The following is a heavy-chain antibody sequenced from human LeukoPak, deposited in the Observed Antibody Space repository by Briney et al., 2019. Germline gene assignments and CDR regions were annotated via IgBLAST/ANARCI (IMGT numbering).Heavy chain of an antibody. V-gene: IGHV3-74*01. J-gene: IGHJ6*02. CDR2: INTDESST. CDR1: GFTFNNYW. Sequence: GGSLRLPCAASGFTFNNYWMHWVRQAPGKGLVWVSRINTDESSTSYADSVKGRFTISRDNAKNTVYLQMNSLRAEDTAVYYCTRDLMDYDVSTGLHHYYMDVWGQGTTVTVSS. CDR3: TRDLMDYDVSTGLHHYYMDV. D-gene: IGHD3-9*01.